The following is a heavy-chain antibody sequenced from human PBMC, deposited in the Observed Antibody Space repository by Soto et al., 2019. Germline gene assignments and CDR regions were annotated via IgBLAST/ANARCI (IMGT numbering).Heavy chain of an antibody. D-gene: IGHD3-22*01. Sequence: GGALRLSCAASGFVFSGSAMHWVRQASGKGLEWVGRIRSRTDNYATAYAASVKGRFTISRDDSSNTAFLQMNSLRAEDTAVYYCARGDYYDSSGPFSDAFDIWGQGTMVTVSS. CDR2: IRSRTDNYAT. CDR1: GFVFSGSA. J-gene: IGHJ3*02. V-gene: IGHV3-73*01. CDR3: ARGDYYDSSGPFSDAFDI.